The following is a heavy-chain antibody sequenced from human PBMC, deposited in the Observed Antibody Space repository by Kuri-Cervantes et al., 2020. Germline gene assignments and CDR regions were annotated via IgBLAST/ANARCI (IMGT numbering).Heavy chain of an antibody. CDR1: GGSISSYY. V-gene: IGHV4-39*07. D-gene: IGHD2-15*01. Sequence: GSLRLSCTVSGGSISSYYWGWIRQPPGKGLEWIGSIYYSGSTYYNPSLKSRVTISVDTSKNQFSLKLSSVTAADTAVYYCATSGYCSGGSCYSGGFYFDYWGQGTLVTVSS. CDR2: IYYSGST. J-gene: IGHJ4*02. CDR3: ATSGYCSGGSCYSGGFYFDY.